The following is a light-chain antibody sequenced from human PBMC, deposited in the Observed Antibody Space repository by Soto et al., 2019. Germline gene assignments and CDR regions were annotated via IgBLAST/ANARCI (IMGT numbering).Light chain of an antibody. J-gene: IGKJ2*01. CDR2: KAS. CDR3: QQYNSYPL. Sequence: DVQMTQSPSTLSASVGDRVTITCRASHSISSWLAWYQQKPGKAPKLLIYKASSLLSGVPSRFSGSGSGTEFTLTITSLQPDDFATYYCQQYNSYPLFGQGTKVEIK. CDR1: HSISSW. V-gene: IGKV1-5*03.